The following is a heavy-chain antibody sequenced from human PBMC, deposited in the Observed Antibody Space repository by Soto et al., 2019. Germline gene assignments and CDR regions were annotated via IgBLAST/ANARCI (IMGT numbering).Heavy chain of an antibody. CDR3: ARTPKPYYYGSGAYYYYYMDV. CDR2: ISGSSSYI. Sequence: SGGSLRLSCAASGFTVSSNYMSWVRQAPGKGLEWVSAISGSSSYIYYADSVKGRFTISRDNAKNSLYLQMNSLRAEDTAVYYCARTPKPYYYGSGAYYYYYMDVWGKGTTVTVSS. J-gene: IGHJ6*03. CDR1: GFTVSSNY. D-gene: IGHD3-10*01. V-gene: IGHV3-21*01.